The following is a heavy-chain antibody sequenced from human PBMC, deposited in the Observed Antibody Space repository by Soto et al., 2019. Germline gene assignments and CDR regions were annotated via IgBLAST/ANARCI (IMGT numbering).Heavy chain of an antibody. D-gene: IGHD3-22*01. V-gene: IGHV3-15*07. CDR2: IKSKTDGGTT. CDR1: GFTFSNAW. J-gene: IGHJ4*02. CDR3: TTVDYYDSSGYYSDFDY. Sequence: EVQLVESGGGLVKPGGSLRLSCAASGFTFSNAWMNWVRQAPGKGLEWVGRIKSKTDGGTTDYAAPVKGRFTISRDDSKNTLYLQMNSLKTEDTAVYYCTTVDYYDSSGYYSDFDYWGQGTLVTVSS.